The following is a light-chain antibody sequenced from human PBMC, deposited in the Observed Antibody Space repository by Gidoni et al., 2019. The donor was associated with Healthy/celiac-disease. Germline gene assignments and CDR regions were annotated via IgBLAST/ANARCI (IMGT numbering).Light chain of an antibody. CDR2: GNS. V-gene: IGLV1-40*01. J-gene: IGLJ1*01. CDR3: QSYDSSLSGFYV. CDR1: SSNIGAGYD. Sequence: QSVLTQPPSVSGAPGQRVTNPCTGSSSNIGAGYDVHWYQQLPGTAPKLLIYGNSNRPSGVPDRFSGSKSGTSASLAITGLQAEDEADYYCQSYDSSLSGFYVFGTGTKVTVL.